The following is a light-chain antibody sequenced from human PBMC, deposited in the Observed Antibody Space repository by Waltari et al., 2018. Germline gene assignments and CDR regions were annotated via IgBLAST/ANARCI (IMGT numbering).Light chain of an antibody. J-gene: IGKJ2*01. CDR1: QSVSSY. V-gene: IGKV3-11*01. Sequence: IVLTQSPAPLSLSPGERAPLSCRASQSVSSYLAWYQQKPGQAPRLLIYDASNRATGIPARFSGSGSGTDFTLTISSLEPEDFAVYYCQLRSNWPYTFGQGTKLEIK. CDR2: DAS. CDR3: QLRSNWPYT.